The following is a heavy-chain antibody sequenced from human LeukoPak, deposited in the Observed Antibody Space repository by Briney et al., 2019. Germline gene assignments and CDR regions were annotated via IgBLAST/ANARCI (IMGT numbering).Heavy chain of an antibody. CDR2: ISGSGGST. V-gene: IGHV3-23*01. J-gene: IGHJ4*02. CDR1: GFTFNNYA. CDR3: AKGGSYDILTGYYPSY. D-gene: IGHD3-9*01. Sequence: PGGSLRLSCVASGFTFNNYAMSWVRQAPGKGLEWVSAISGSGGSTYYADSVKGRFTISRDNSKNTLYLQMNSLRAEDTAVYYCAKGGSYDILTGYYPSYWGQGTLVTVSS.